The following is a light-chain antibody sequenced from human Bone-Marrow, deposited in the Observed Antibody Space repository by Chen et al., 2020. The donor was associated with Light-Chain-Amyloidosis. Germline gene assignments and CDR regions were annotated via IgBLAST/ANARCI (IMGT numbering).Light chain of an antibody. J-gene: IGLJ3*02. V-gene: IGLV1-44*01. CDR2: SNN. CDR3: AAWDDSLNGQV. Sequence: VLPPPPPASVPPGQGVPLPCCGSSSNIGSNTVNWYQQLPGTAPKLLIYSNNQRPSGVPDRFSGSKSGTSASLAISGLQSEDEADYYCAAWDDSLNGQVFGGGTKLTVL. CDR1: SSNIGSNT.